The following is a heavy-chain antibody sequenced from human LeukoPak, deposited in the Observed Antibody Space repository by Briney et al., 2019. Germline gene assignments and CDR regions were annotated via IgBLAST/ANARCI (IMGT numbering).Heavy chain of an antibody. CDR1: GFTFSIYA. CDR2: ISSSSSYI. J-gene: IGHJ6*03. V-gene: IGHV3-21*01. CDR3: AREGSSWYGYYYYYMDV. Sequence: GGSLRPSCAASGFTFSIYAMHWVRQAPGKGLEWVSSISSSSSYIYYADSVKGRLTISRDNAKNSLYLQMNSLRAEDTAVYYCAREGSSWYGYYYYYMDVWGKGTTVTVSS. D-gene: IGHD6-13*01.